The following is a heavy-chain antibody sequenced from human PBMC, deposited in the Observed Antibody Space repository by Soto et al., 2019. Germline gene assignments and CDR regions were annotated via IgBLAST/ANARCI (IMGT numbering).Heavy chain of an antibody. CDR3: AKDYDILTGYYLPYFDY. CDR2: ISGSGGST. Sequence: GGSLRLSCAASGFTFSSYAMSWVRQAPGKGLEWVSAISGSGGSTYYADSVKGRFTISRDNSKNTLYLQMNSLRAEDTAVYYCAKDYDILTGYYLPYFDYWGQGTLVTVSS. CDR1: GFTFSSYA. J-gene: IGHJ4*02. V-gene: IGHV3-23*01. D-gene: IGHD3-9*01.